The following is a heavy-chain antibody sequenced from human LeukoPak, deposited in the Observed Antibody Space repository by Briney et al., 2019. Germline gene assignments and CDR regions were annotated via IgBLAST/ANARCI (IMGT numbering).Heavy chain of an antibody. CDR3: RWGGRAFDI. CDR2: FYYTGST. Sequence: SETLSLTCTVSGGSISSNGYYWGWIRQPPGKGLEWIGSFYYTGSTFYSPSLKSRVTISVDRSKNQFSLKLSSVTAADAAVYYCRWGGRAFDIWGQGTMVTVSS. V-gene: IGHV4-39*07. CDR1: GGSISSNGYY. J-gene: IGHJ3*02. D-gene: IGHD3-10*01.